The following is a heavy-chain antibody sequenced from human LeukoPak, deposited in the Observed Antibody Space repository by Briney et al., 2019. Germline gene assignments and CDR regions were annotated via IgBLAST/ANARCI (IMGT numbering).Heavy chain of an antibody. J-gene: IGHJ4*02. CDR3: ARQTGDKGIDY. V-gene: IGHV5-51*01. D-gene: IGHD7-27*01. Sequence: AGESLKISCKGSGYSFSNYWIGWVRQMPGKGLEWMGIINPGDSDTRYSPSFQSQVTISADKSINTAYLQWSSLRASDTAIYYCARQTGDKGIDYWGQGTLVTVSS. CDR1: GYSFSNYW. CDR2: INPGDSDT.